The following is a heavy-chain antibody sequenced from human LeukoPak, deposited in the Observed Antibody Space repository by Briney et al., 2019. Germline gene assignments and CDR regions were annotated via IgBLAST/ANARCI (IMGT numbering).Heavy chain of an antibody. Sequence: GGSLRLSCTLSELTFSGSGMHWVRQAPGKGLEWVSTITTSDGNTYYADSVKGRFTVSRDNSKNTLFLQMNSLRAEDTAVYYCAKDGGLWVSAHWGDSWGRGTLVTVSS. V-gene: IGHV3-23*01. J-gene: IGHJ4*02. CDR2: ITTSDGNT. CDR3: AKDGGLWVSAHWGDS. CDR1: ELTFSGSG. D-gene: IGHD7-27*01.